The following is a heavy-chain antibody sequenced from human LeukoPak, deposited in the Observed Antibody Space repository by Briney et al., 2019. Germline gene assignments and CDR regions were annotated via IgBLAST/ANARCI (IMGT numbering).Heavy chain of an antibody. Sequence: PGGSLRLSCAASGFSFSTYSMHWVRQAPGKGLEWVAVISYDGSNKYYADSVKGRFTISRDNSKNTLYLQMNSLRAEDTAVYYCAKEEELGIVGIDYWGQGTLVTVSS. CDR1: GFSFSTYS. J-gene: IGHJ4*02. CDR2: ISYDGSNK. V-gene: IGHV3-30*18. CDR3: AKEEELGIVGIDY. D-gene: IGHD7-27*01.